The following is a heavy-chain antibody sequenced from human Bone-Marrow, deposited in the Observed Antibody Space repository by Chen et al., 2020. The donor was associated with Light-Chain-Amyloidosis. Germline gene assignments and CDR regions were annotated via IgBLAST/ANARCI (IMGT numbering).Heavy chain of an antibody. CDR2: IRYDGSNK. CDR1: GFTFSSYG. CDR3: AKDQQLVRHLFDY. J-gene: IGHJ4*02. Sequence: QVQLVESGGGVVQPGGSLRLSCAASGFTFSSYGMHWVRQAPGKGLEWVAFIRYDGSNKYYADSVKGRFTISRDNSKNTLYLQMNSLRDEDTAVYYCAKDQQLVRHLFDYWGQGTLVTVSS. V-gene: IGHV3-30*02. D-gene: IGHD6-6*01.